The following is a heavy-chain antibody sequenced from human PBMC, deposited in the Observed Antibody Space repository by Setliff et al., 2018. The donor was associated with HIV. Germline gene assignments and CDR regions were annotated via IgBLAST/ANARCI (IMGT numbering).Heavy chain of an antibody. D-gene: IGHD4-17*01. Sequence: ASVKVSCKASGGTFSNYAISWVRQAPGQGLGWMGGIIPIFGTGMYAQKFQGRVTITADESTTTAYMELSSLRSEDTAVYYCARDPTTVMNYFDYWGQGTLVTVSS. CDR3: ARDPTTVMNYFDY. J-gene: IGHJ4*02. CDR1: GGTFSNYA. CDR2: IIPIFGTG. V-gene: IGHV1-69*13.